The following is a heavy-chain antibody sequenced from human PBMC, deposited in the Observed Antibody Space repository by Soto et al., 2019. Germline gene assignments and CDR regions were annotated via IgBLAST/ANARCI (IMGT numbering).Heavy chain of an antibody. J-gene: IGHJ4*02. CDR2: INPSSGAT. CDR3: AKYCGGDCRHFDA. CDR1: GYNFIAYY. V-gene: IGHV1-46*01. Sequence: QVQLVQSGAEVKKPGSSVKLSCKASGYNFIAYYIYWVRQAPGQGPEWMGMINPSSGATNYAQKFLGRVTVTRDTSTSTAYLELSSLRSEDAAVYYCAKYCGGDCRHFDAWGQGTLVTVSS. D-gene: IGHD2-21*02.